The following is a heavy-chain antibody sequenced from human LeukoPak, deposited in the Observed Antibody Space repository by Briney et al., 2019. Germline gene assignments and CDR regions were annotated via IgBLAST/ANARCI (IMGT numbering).Heavy chain of an antibody. J-gene: IGHJ4*02. Sequence: TSETLSLTCTVSGGSISSGSYYWGWIRQPPGRGLEWIGSIYNDGTTYYNPSLKSRVTISVDTSKNQFSLKLSSVTAADTAVYYCARAEGGYDILTGYGNFDYWGQGILVTVSS. V-gene: IGHV4-39*07. CDR1: GGSISSGSYY. CDR2: IYNDGTT. CDR3: ARAEGGYDILTGYGNFDY. D-gene: IGHD3-9*01.